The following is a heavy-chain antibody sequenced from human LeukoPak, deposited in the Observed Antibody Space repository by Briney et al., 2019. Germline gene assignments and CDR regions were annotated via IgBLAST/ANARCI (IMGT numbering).Heavy chain of an antibody. J-gene: IGHJ6*03. CDR3: ARLIYFYYYMDV. CDR1: GGSISSGSYH. CDR2: IYYSGTT. Sequence: SETLSLTCTVSGGSISSGSYHWGWIRQPQGKGLDWIGSIYYSGTTYYNPSLKSRVTISVDTSKNQFPLKLSSVTAADTALYYCARLIYFYYYMDVWGKGTTVTVSS. V-gene: IGHV4-39*01.